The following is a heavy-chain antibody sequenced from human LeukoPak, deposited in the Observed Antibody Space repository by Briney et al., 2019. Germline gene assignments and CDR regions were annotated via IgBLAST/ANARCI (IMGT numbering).Heavy chain of an antibody. CDR1: GFIFRNYG. CDR3: AKDQPADGYNSI. V-gene: IGHV3-23*01. CDR2: VHGRN. J-gene: IGHJ4*02. D-gene: IGHD5-24*01. Sequence: GGSLRLSCAASGFIFRNYGMSWVSQAPGKGLEWVSTVHGRNYYADSVKGRFTISRDDSRSTLYLQMDNLRAEDTAVYYCAKDQPADGYNSIWGQGTLVTVSS.